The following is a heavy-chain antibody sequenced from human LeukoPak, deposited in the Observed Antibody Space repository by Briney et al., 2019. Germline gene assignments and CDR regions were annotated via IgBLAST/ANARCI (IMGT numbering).Heavy chain of an antibody. V-gene: IGHV4-39*01. D-gene: IGHD3-9*01. Sequence: SETLSLTCTVSGGSISSSSYYWGWIRQPPGKGLEWVGSIYYSGSTYYNPSLKSRGTISVDTSKNQFSLKLSSVTAADTAVYYCARQDYDILTGYPNWFDPWGQGTLVTVSS. CDR1: GGSISSSSYY. J-gene: IGHJ5*02. CDR2: IYYSGST. CDR3: ARQDYDILTGYPNWFDP.